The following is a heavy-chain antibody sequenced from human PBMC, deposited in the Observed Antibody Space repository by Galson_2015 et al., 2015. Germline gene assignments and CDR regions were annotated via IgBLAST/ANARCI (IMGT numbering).Heavy chain of an antibody. CDR3: ARAELYYDILGYFDY. V-gene: IGHV1-3*01. J-gene: IGHJ4*02. CDR1: GYTFTSYA. Sequence: SVKVSCKASGYTFTSYAMHWVRQAPGQRLEWMGWINAGNGNTKYSQKFQGRVTITRDTSASTAYMELSSLRSEDTAVYYCARAELYYDILGYFDYWGQGTLVTVSS. CDR2: INAGNGNT. D-gene: IGHD3-9*01.